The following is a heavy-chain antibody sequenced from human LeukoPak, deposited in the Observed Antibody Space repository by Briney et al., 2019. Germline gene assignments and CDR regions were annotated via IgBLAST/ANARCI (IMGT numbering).Heavy chain of an antibody. CDR2: INPNSGGT. Sequence: ASVKVSCKASGYTFTGYYMHWVRQAPGQGLEWMGWINPNSGGTNYAQKFQGRVTMTRDTSISTAYMELSRLRSDDTAVYYCARDPTIAFYYFDYWGQGTLVTVSS. CDR3: ARDPTIAFYYFDY. V-gene: IGHV1-2*02. D-gene: IGHD2-21*01. J-gene: IGHJ4*02. CDR1: GYTFTGYY.